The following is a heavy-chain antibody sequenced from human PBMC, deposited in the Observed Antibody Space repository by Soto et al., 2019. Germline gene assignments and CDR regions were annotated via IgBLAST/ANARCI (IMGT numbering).Heavy chain of an antibody. V-gene: IGHV4-59*01. J-gene: IGHJ6*02. Sequence: TSETLSLTCTVSGDSIRSYYWSWIRQPPGKGLEWIGYIYYSGSTNYNPSLKSRVTISVDTSKNQFSLKLSSVTAADTAVYYCAREGVSSSWYNYYGMDVWGQGTTVTVSS. CDR2: IYYSGST. D-gene: IGHD6-13*01. CDR3: AREGVSSSWYNYYGMDV. CDR1: GDSIRSYY.